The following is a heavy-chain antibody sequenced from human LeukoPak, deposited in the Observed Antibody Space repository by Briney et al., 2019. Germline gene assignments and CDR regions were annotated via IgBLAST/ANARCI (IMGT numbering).Heavy chain of an antibody. J-gene: IGHJ4*02. V-gene: IGHV4-34*01. CDR3: ARGPLRSNTYFDY. Sequence: NASETLSLTCAVYGGSFSGCYWSWIRQPPGKGLEWIGEINHSGSTNYNPSLKSRVTISVDTSKNQFSLKLSSVTAADTAVYYCARGPLRSNTYFDYWGQGTLVTVSS. CDR1: GGSFSGCY. D-gene: IGHD2/OR15-2a*01. CDR2: INHSGST.